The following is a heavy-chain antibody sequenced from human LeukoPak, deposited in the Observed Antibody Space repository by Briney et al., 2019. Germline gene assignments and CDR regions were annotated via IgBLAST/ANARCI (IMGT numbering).Heavy chain of an antibody. CDR2: ISSSSSYI. CDR3: ARDSELYSKEVYYYYYMDV. J-gene: IGHJ6*03. V-gene: IGHV3-21*01. CDR1: GFTFSSYS. Sequence: GGSLRLSCAASGFTFSSYSMNWVRQAPGKGLEWVSSISSSSSYIYYADSVKGRFTISRDNAKNSLYLQMNSLRAEDTAVYYCARDSELYSKEVYYYYYMDVWGKGTTVTVSS. D-gene: IGHD4-11*01.